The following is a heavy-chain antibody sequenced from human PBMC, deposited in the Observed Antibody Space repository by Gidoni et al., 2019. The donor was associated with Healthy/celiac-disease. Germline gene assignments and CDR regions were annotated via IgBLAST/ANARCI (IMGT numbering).Heavy chain of an antibody. CDR2: IYTSGST. J-gene: IGHJ5*02. Sequence: QVQLQESGPGLVKPSQTLSLTCNVSGGSISSGSSYWRWIRQPTGKGLEWIGRIYTSGSTNYNPSLKSRVTISVDTSKNQFSLKLSSVTAADTAVYYCARGLYYDFWSGHGWFDPWGQGTLVTVSS. D-gene: IGHD3-3*01. CDR3: ARGLYYDFWSGHGWFDP. V-gene: IGHV4-61*02. CDR1: GGSISSGSSY.